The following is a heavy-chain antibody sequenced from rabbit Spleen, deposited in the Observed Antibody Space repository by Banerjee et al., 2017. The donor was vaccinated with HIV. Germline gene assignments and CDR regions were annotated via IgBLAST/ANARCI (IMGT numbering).Heavy chain of an antibody. CDR3: TREGSGSAISFDL. V-gene: IGHV1S40*01. D-gene: IGHD4-2*01. J-gene: IGHJ4*01. Sequence: QSLEESGGDLVQPEGSLTLTCKASGISFSSGYDMCWVRQAPGKGLEWIGCIDAVSSGRTWYASWAKGRFTISKTSSTTVTLQMTSLTVADTATYFCTREGSGSAISFDLWGPGTLVTVS. CDR2: IDAVSSGRT. CDR1: GISFSSGYD.